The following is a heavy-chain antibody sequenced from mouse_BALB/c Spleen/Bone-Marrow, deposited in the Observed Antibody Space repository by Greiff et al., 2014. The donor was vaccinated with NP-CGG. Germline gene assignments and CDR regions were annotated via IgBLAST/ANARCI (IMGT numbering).Heavy chain of an antibody. CDR3: AREIINDYHWYFDV. V-gene: IGHV7-3*02. CDR1: GFTFTDYY. J-gene: IGHJ1*01. D-gene: IGHD2-4*01. Sequence: EVQLVESGGGLVQPGGSLRLSCATSGFTFTDYYMSWVRQPPGKALEWLGFIRNKANGYTTEYSASVKGRFTISRDNSQSILYLRMNTLRAEDSATYYCAREIINDYHWYFDVWGAGTTVTVSS. CDR2: IRNKANGYTT.